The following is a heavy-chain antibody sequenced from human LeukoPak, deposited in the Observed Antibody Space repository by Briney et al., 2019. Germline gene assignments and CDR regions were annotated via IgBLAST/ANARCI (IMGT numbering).Heavy chain of an antibody. CDR1: GYTFTSYD. Sequence: ASVKVSCKASGYTFTSYDINWVRQATGQGLEWMGGIIPIFGTANYAQKFQGRVTITADESTSTAYMELSSLRSGDTAVYYCARVAGALNNAFDIWGQGTMVTVSS. D-gene: IGHD1-26*01. J-gene: IGHJ3*02. CDR2: IIPIFGTA. CDR3: ARVAGALNNAFDI. V-gene: IGHV1-69*13.